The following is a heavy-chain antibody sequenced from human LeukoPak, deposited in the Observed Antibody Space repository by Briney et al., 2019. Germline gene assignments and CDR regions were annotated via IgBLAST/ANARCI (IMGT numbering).Heavy chain of an antibody. D-gene: IGHD4-17*01. V-gene: IGHV3-74*01. CDR3: ARETTVNAFDI. Sequence: ETLSLTCTVSGGSISSSSYYWGWIRQPPGKGLEWVSRINSDGSSTSYADSVKGRFTISRDNAKNTLYLQMNSLRAEDTAVYYCARETTVNAFDIWGQGTMVTVSS. CDR2: INSDGSST. CDR1: GGSISSSSYY. J-gene: IGHJ3*02.